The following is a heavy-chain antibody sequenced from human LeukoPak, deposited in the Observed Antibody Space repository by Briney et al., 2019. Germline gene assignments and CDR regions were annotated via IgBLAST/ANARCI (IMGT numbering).Heavy chain of an antibody. V-gene: IGHV3-15*01. CDR2: IQSTTNGGTQ. Sequence: GGSLRLSCAASGFTFINAWMTWVRQAPGKGLEWVGRIQSTTNGGTQDYATPVKGRFTISRDDSKNTLYLQMNSLKTEDTAVYYCTSGVGTLDYWGQGALVTVSS. D-gene: IGHD1-14*01. CDR3: TSGVGTLDY. J-gene: IGHJ4*02. CDR1: GFTFINAW.